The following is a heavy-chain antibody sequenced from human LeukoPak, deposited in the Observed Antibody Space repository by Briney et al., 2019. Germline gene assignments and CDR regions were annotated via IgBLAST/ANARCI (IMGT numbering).Heavy chain of an antibody. Sequence: GGSLRLSCAASGFTFSSYGMLWVRQAPGKGLEWVAVIWYDGSNKYYADSVKGRFTISRDNSKNTLYLQMNSLRAEDTAVYYCARGSQFGPLDYWGQGTLVTVSS. D-gene: IGHD3-10*01. V-gene: IGHV3-33*01. CDR1: GFTFSSYG. J-gene: IGHJ4*02. CDR3: ARGSQFGPLDY. CDR2: IWYDGSNK.